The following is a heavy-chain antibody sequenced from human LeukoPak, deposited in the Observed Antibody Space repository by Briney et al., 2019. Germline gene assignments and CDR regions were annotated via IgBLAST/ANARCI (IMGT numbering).Heavy chain of an antibody. Sequence: ASVTVSCKASGYTLTSYEINWVRPAHEQGLEWKGWMNPNSGNTGYAQKIQGGGTMTSNTSISTAYMELSRLRSEDAAVYYCARSYDFWSGYSGLDYWGWGTVVIVSS. J-gene: IGHJ4*02. CDR1: GYTLTSYE. D-gene: IGHD3-3*01. CDR3: ARSYDFWSGYSGLDY. V-gene: IGHV1-8*01. CDR2: MNPNSGNT.